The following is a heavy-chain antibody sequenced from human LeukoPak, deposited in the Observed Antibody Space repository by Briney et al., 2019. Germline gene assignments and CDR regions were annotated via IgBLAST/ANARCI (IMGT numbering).Heavy chain of an antibody. D-gene: IGHD2-2*01. CDR1: GFTFGDYA. CDR3: TRAYTQLGFDP. J-gene: IGHJ5*02. Sequence: QPGRSLRLSCTASGFTFGDYAMSWFRQAPGKGLEWVGFIRSKAYGGTTEYAASVKGRFTISRDDSKSIAYLQMNSLKTEDTAVYYCTRAYTQLGFDPWGQGTLVTVPS. V-gene: IGHV3-49*03. CDR2: IRSKAYGGTT.